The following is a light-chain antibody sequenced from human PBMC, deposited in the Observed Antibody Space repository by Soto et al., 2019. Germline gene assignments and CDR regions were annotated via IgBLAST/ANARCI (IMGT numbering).Light chain of an antibody. CDR1: TSDVGGCKY. J-gene: IGLJ1*01. V-gene: IGLV2-14*01. CDR3: SSYTSSSTRV. CDR2: EVS. Sequence: QSVLTQPASVSGSPGQSITISCTGTTSDVGGCKYVSWYQQHPGKAPKLMIYEVSNRPSGVSNRFSGSKSGNKASLTISGLQAEDEGEYYCSSYTSSSTRVFGTGTKVTVL.